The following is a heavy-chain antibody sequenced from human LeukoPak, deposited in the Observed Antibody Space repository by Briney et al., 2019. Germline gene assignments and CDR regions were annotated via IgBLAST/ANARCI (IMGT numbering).Heavy chain of an antibody. CDR1: GGSISSGGYY. V-gene: IGHV4-31*03. CDR3: ARSTRDFWSGYYTIDY. D-gene: IGHD3-3*01. J-gene: IGHJ4*02. CDR2: IYYSGST. Sequence: SQTLSLTCTVSGGSISSGGYYWSWIRQHPGKGLEWIGYIYYSGSTYYNPSLKSRVTISVDTSKNQFSLKLSSVTAADTAVYYCARSTRDFWSGYYTIDYWGQGTLVTVSS.